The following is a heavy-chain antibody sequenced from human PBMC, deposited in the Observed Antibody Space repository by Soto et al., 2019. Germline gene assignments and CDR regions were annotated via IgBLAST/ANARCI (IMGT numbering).Heavy chain of an antibody. D-gene: IGHD1-26*01. CDR1: GGTFGNYA. V-gene: IGHV1-69*06. CDR3: ARVSIPGIYSEDV. CDR2: IIPIFKTA. Sequence: SVKVSCKASGGTFGNYAISWVRQAPGQGLEWMGKIIPIFKTANYAQKFQGRITITADRSPRTDIAYMELSSLRSADTALYYCARVSIPGIYSEDVWGQGTTVTVSS. J-gene: IGHJ6*02.